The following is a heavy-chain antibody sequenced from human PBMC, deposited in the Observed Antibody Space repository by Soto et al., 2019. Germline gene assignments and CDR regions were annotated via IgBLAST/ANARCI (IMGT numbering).Heavy chain of an antibody. CDR1: GYIFKNYA. V-gene: IGHV1-69*01. J-gene: IGHJ4*02. CDR2: IIPVFGTP. Sequence: QVQLVQSGAEVKETGSSVKVSCKSSGYIFKNYAVTWLRQAPGQGLEWMGGIIPVFGTPDYSQKFRGSVTITADESTSTVYMELRSLTSEDTAVYYCARHLYDYVWGSYRHWGQGTLVTVSS. D-gene: IGHD3-16*02. CDR3: ARHLYDYVWGSYRH.